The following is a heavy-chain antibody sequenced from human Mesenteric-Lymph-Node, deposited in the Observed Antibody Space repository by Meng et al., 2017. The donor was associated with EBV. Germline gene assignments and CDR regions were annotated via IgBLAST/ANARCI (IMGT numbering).Heavy chain of an antibody. V-gene: IGHV3-21*01. CDR1: GFTFSSYS. CDR2: ISSSSSYI. CDR3: ARDRGDWNVGSVSMDV. J-gene: IGHJ6*02. Sequence: EVQLVESGGXLVKPGGSLRLSCAASGFTFSSYSMNWVRQAPGKGLEWVSSISSSSSYIYYADSVKGRFTISRDNAKNSLYLQMNSLRAEDTAVYYCARDRGDWNVGSVSMDVGGQGTTVTVSS. D-gene: IGHD1-1*01.